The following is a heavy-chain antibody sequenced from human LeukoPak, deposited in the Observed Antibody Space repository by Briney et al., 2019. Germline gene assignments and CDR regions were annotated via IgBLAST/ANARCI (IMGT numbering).Heavy chain of an antibody. CDR2: ISGSGGST. CDR1: GFTFSSYA. D-gene: IGHD2-2*01. V-gene: IGHV3-23*01. J-gene: IGHJ6*02. Sequence: GGSLRRSCAASGFTFSSYAMSWVRQAPGKGLEWVSAISGSGGSTYYADSVKGRFTISRDNSKNTLYLQMNSLRAEDTAVYYCAKGQVPAAIRYYYYGMDVWGQGTTVTVSS. CDR3: AKGQVPAAIRYYYYGMDV.